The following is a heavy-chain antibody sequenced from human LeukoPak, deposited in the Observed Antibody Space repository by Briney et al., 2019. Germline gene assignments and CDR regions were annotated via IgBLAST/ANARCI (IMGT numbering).Heavy chain of an antibody. CDR2: IYSDNT. CDR1: GFTVSSNS. CDR3: ARGPPSRYVWGSYRYTGFDY. D-gene: IGHD3-16*02. V-gene: IGHV3-53*01. J-gene: IGHJ4*02. Sequence: PGGSLRLSCTVSGFTVSSNSMSWVRQAPGKGLEWVSFIYSDNTHYSDSVKGRFTISRDNSKNTLYLQMNSLRAEDTAVYYCARGPPSRYVWGSYRYTGFDYWGQGTLVTVSS.